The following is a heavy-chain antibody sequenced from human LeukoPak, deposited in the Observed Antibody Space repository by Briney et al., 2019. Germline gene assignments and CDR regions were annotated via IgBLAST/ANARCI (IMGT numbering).Heavy chain of an antibody. V-gene: IGHV3-33*01. CDR2: IWYDGSNK. CDR1: GFTFSSYG. D-gene: IGHD1-26*01. CDR3: ARDGSSLRSHYVNYYFDY. J-gene: IGHJ4*02. Sequence: PGGSLRLSCAASGFTFSSYGMHWVRQAPGKGLEWVAVIWYDGSNKYYADSVKGRFTISRDNSKNTLYLQMNSLRAEDTAVYYCARDGSSLRSHYVNYYFDYWGQGTLVTVSS.